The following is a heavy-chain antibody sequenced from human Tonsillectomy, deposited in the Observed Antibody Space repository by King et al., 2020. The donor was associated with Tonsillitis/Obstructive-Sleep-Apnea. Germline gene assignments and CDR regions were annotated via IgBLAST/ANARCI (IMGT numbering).Heavy chain of an antibody. J-gene: IGHJ4*02. V-gene: IGHV3-21*01. CDR1: GFTFSSYS. Sequence: VQLVESGGGLVKPGGSLRLSCAASGFTFSSYSMNWVRQAPGKGLEWVSSISSSSSYIYYAGSVKGRFTISRDNAKNSLYLQMNSLRAEDTAVYYCARADAGLSDYWGQGTLVTVSS. CDR2: ISSSSSYI. D-gene: IGHD2-2*01. CDR3: ARADAGLSDY.